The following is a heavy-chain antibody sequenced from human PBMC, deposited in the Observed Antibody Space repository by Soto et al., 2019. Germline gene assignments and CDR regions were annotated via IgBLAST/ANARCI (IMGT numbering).Heavy chain of an antibody. Sequence: SETLSLTCAVYGGSFSGYYWSWIRQPPGKGLEWIGYIYYSGSTYYNPSLESRVTISVDTSKNQFSLKLSSVTAADTAVYYCASGGTKTDCSGGSCSARGFYCWGRGTLFTVSS. CDR2: IYYSGST. J-gene: IGHJ4*02. D-gene: IGHD2-15*01. CDR3: ASGGTKTDCSGGSCSARGFYC. CDR1: GGSFSGYY. V-gene: IGHV4-59*06.